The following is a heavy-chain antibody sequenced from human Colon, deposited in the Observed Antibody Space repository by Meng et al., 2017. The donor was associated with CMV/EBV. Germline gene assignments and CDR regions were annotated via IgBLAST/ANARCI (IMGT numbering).Heavy chain of an antibody. D-gene: IGHD1-1*01. CDR3: ARPPTGALRFYGVDV. V-gene: IGHV3-23*01. CDR1: GFTFSKYF. J-gene: IGHJ6*02. CDR2: ISSSGDRT. Sequence: GGSLRLSCEASGFTFSKYFMTWVRQTPGKGLEWVAAISSSGDRTYYADSMEGRFTISRDNPKNASYLQMDNLSGDDTAVYYCARPPTGALRFYGVDVWGPGTTVTVSS.